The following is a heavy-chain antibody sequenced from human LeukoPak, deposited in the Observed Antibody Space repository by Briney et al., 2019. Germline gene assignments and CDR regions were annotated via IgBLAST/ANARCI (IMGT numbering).Heavy chain of an antibody. CDR1: GFSFSSFA. CDR2: ITGGHYAT. J-gene: IGHJ5*02. Sequence: GGSLRLSCAASGFSFSSFAITWVRQAPGKGLEWVSSITGGHYATYNTDSVKGRFTISRDNAKNTLYLQMNSLRADDTATYYRTKDPNGDYIGAFDPWGQGSLVTVSS. CDR3: TKDPNGDYIGAFDP. D-gene: IGHD4-17*01. V-gene: IGHV3-23*01.